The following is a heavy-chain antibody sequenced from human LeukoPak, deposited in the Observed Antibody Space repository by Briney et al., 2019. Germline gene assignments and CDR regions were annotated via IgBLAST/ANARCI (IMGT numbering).Heavy chain of an antibody. CDR2: IYHRGST. CDR3: VRHCYASGSDPLCYFDY. D-gene: IGHD3-10*01. V-gene: IGHV4-59*08. Sequence: PSETLSLTCTVSGGSISSYYWSWIRQPPGKGLEWIGYIYHRGSTNYNPSLKSRVTISIDTTKNQFSLKVSSVTAADTAVYYCVRHCYASGSDPLCYFDYWGQGTLVTVSS. CDR1: GGSISSYY. J-gene: IGHJ4*02.